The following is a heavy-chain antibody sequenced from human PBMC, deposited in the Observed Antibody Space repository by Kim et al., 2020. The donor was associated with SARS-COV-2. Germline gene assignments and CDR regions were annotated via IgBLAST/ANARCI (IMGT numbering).Heavy chain of an antibody. CDR1: GFTFSDYY. V-gene: IGHV3-11*01. Sequence: GGSLRLSCAASGFTFSDYYMSWIRQAPGKGLEWVSYISNSGFTTHYADSVKGRFTISRDNAKNSLYLQMNSLRAEDTAVYYCARVSSTVAAGSIDYWGQGTLVTVSS. D-gene: IGHD6-13*01. J-gene: IGHJ4*02. CDR3: ARVSSTVAAGSIDY. CDR2: ISNSGFTT.